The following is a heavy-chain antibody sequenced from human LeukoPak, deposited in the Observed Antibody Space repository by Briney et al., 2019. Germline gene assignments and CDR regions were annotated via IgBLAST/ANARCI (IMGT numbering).Heavy chain of an antibody. Sequence: GGSLRLSCAASGFSFSSYWMSWVRQAPGKGLEWVANIKQDGSEKYYVDSVKGRFTTSRDNAKNSLYLQMNSLRAEDTAVYYCARVGGVPYFDYWGQGTLVTVSS. J-gene: IGHJ4*02. V-gene: IGHV3-7*01. CDR2: IKQDGSEK. D-gene: IGHD4-23*01. CDR1: GFSFSSYW. CDR3: ARVGGVPYFDY.